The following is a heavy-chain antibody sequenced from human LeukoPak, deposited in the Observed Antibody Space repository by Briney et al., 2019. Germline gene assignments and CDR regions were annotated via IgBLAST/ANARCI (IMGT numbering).Heavy chain of an antibody. Sequence: SETLSLTCTVSGGSISSYYWSWIRQPPGKGLEWIGYIYYSGSTNYNPSLKSRVTISIDTSKNQFSLKLSSVTAADTAVYYCARDRGDTAMAHPFDYWGQGTLVTVSS. CDR1: GGSISSYY. CDR3: ARDRGDTAMAHPFDY. CDR2: IYYSGST. D-gene: IGHD5-18*01. J-gene: IGHJ4*02. V-gene: IGHV4-59*01.